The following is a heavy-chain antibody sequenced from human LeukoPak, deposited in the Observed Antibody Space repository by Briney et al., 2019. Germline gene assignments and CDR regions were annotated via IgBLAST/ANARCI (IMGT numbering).Heavy chain of an antibody. CDR3: ARSIDYSNYD. V-gene: IGHV4-31*03. J-gene: IGHJ4*02. CDR1: GGSISSGGYY. Sequence: PSETLSLTCTVSGGSISSGGYYWSWIRQHPGKGLEWIGYIYHSGSTYYNPSLKSRVTISVDRSKNQFSLKLSSVTAVDTAVYYCARSIDYSNYDWGQGTLVTVSS. CDR2: IYHSGST. D-gene: IGHD4-11*01.